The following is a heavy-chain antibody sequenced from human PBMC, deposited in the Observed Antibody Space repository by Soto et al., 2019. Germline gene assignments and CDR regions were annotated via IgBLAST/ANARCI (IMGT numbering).Heavy chain of an antibody. J-gene: IGHJ4*02. CDR1: GDSISSGGYS. CDR2: IYHSGGT. D-gene: IGHD3-22*01. CDR3: ARDSRSGYYLEY. V-gene: IGHV4-30-2*01. Sequence: QLQLQESGSGLVKPSQTLSLTCAVSGDSISSGGYSWNWIRQPPGKGLEWIGYIYHSGGTDYNPSLKRRVTITVDSSHYQFSLKLSSVTAAATAVYYCARDSRSGYYLEYWGQGTLVTVSS.